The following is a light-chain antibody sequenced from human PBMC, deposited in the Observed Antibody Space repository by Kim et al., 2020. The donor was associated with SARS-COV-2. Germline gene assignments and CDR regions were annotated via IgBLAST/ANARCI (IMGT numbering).Light chain of an antibody. CDR1: QSISSY. V-gene: IGKV1-39*01. CDR3: QQGYSTPMYT. CDR2: AAS. J-gene: IGKJ2*01. Sequence: DIQMTQSPSSLSASVGDRVTITCRASQSISSYLNWYQQKPGKAPKLLIYAASSLQSAVPSRFSGSGSGTDFTLTISSLQPEDFATYYCQQGYSTPMYTFGQGTKLEI.